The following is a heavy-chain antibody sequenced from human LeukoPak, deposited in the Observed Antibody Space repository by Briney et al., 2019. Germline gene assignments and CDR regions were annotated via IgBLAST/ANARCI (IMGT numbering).Heavy chain of an antibody. J-gene: IGHJ4*02. CDR1: GFTFYSYA. Sequence: GASLRLSCAASGFTFYSYAMSWVRQAPGKGLEWVSSIGRGGDTTYYADSVKGRFTISRDNSKNTLYLQMNSLRAEDTAVCYCARNGDYWGQGTLVTVSS. D-gene: IGHD2-8*01. CDR3: ARNGDY. V-gene: IGHV3-23*01. CDR2: IGRGGDTT.